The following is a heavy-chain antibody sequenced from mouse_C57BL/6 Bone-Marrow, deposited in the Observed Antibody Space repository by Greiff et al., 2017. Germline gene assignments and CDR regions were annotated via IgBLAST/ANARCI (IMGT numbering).Heavy chain of an antibody. CDR1: GFSLTSYG. CDR3: AKEFYGFYYYAMDY. D-gene: IGHD1-2*01. V-gene: IGHV2-5*01. CDR2: IWRGGST. J-gene: IGHJ4*01. Sequence: VQLQQSGPGLVQPSQSLSITCTVSGFSLTSYGVHWVRQSPGKGLEWLGVIWRGGSTDYNAAFMSRLSITKDNSKSQVFFKMNSLQADDTAIYYCAKEFYGFYYYAMDYWGQGTSVTVSS.